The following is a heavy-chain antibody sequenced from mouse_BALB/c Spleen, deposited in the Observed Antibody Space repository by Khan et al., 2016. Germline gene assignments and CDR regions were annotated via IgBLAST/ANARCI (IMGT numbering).Heavy chain of an antibody. CDR1: GFTFSNYW. CDR2: IRLRSNNYAT. J-gene: IGHJ3*01. V-gene: IGHV6-6*02. Sequence: EVKLEESGGGLVQPGGSMKLSCVASGFTFSNYWMNWVRQSPEKGLEWVAEIRLRSNNYATHYAETGKGRITISRDDSKSSVYLQMNNVRAEDTGIYYCTTGFAYWCQGTLVTVSA. CDR3: TTGFAY.